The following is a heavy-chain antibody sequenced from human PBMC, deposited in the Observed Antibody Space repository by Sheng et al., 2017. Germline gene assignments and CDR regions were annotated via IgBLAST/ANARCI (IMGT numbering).Heavy chain of an antibody. Sequence: QVQLVESGGGLVKPGGSLRLSCAASGFTFSDYYMSWIRQAPGKGLEWVSYISSSSSYTNYADSVKGRFTISRDNAKNSLYLQMNSLRAEDTAVYYCARDSITIFGVVSPYYYYYYMDVWGKGTTVTVSS. J-gene: IGHJ6*03. V-gene: IGHV3-11*05. D-gene: IGHD3-3*01. CDR1: GFTFSDYY. CDR3: ARDSITIFGVVSPYYYYYYMDV. CDR2: ISSSSSYT.